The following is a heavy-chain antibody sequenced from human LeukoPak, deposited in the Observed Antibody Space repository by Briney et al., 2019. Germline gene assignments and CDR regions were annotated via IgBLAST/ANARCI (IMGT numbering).Heavy chain of an antibody. D-gene: IGHD1-26*01. CDR2: ISWNSGSI. J-gene: IGHJ4*02. Sequence: GGSLRLSCAASGFTFDDYAMHWVRQAPGKGLEWVSGISWNSGSIGYADSVKGRFTISRDNAKNSLYLQMNSLRAEDTALYFCARLFNAGLGAPLDYGGQGTLVSVSS. CDR3: ARLFNAGLGAPLDY. CDR1: GFTFDDYA. V-gene: IGHV3-9*01.